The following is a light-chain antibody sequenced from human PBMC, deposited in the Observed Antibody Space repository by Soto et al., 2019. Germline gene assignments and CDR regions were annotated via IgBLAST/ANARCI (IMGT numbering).Light chain of an antibody. J-gene: IGKJ2*01. CDR2: DAS. V-gene: IGKV1-33*01. CDR3: QQFDELPRT. CDR1: QDIRNN. Sequence: DIRMTQSPSSLSTSVGDSVAITCQASQDIRNNLNWYQQKQGKAPKPLIYDASNLETGVPSRFSGSGSGTDFTLTISSLQPEDVATYYCQQFDELPRTFGQGTKLEIK.